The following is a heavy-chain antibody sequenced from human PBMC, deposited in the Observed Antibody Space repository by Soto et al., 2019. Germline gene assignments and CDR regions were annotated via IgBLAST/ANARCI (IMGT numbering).Heavy chain of an antibody. J-gene: IGHJ4*02. CDR3: ASGTPCSSTSCYAHYFDY. D-gene: IGHD2-2*01. Sequence: SETLSLTCTVSGGSISSYYWSWIRQPPGKGLEWIGYIYYSGSTNYNPSLKSRVTISVDTSKNQFPLKLSSVTAADTAVYYCASGTPCSSTSCYAHYFDYWGQGTLVTVSS. CDR2: IYYSGST. CDR1: GGSISSYY. V-gene: IGHV4-59*08.